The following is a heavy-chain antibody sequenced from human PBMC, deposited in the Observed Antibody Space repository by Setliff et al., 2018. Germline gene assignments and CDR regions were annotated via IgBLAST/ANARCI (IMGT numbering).Heavy chain of an antibody. CDR3: ARDVYDFRTGLGGP. D-gene: IGHD3-3*01. V-gene: IGHV3-7*01. CDR1: GFTFGSLW. CDR2: INEDGSAQ. J-gene: IGHJ5*02. Sequence: PGESLKISCAASGFTFGSLWMAWVRQTPGKGLEWVANINEDGSAQFYVDSVLGRFTISGDNAHGSLYLQMNSLRVEDTAVYFCARDVYDFRTGLGGPWGQGTRV.